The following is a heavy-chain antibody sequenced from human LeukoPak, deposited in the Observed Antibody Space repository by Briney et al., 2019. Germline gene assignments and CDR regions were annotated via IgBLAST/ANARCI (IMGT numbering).Heavy chain of an antibody. D-gene: IGHD3-3*01. CDR1: GFTFSDYA. CDR2: ISSSAGST. J-gene: IGHJ4*02. V-gene: IGHV3-23*01. CDR3: ANLPLRFSPDY. Sequence: GGSLRLSCAASGFTFSDYAMTWVRQAPGKGLEWVSSISSSAGSTYYADSVKGRFTISRDNSKNTLYLQMNSLRAEDTAVYSCANLPLRFSPDYWGQGTLVTVSS.